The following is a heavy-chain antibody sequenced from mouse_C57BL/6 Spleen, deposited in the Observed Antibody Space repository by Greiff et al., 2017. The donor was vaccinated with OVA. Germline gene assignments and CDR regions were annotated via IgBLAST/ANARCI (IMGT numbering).Heavy chain of an antibody. V-gene: IGHV1-82*01. J-gene: IGHJ1*03. CDR3: ARRAVSDWYLDV. CDR2: IYPGDGDT. D-gene: IGHD3-1*01. CDR1: GYAFSSSW. Sequence: VQLQQSGPELVKPGASVKISCKASGYAFSSSWMNWVKQRPGKGLEWIGRIYPGDGDTNYNGKFKGKATLTADKSSSTAYMQLSSLTSEDSAVYFCARRAVSDWYLDVWGTGTTVTVSS.